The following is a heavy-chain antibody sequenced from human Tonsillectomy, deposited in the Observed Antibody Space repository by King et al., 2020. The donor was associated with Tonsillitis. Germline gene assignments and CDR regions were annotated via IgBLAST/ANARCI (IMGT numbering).Heavy chain of an antibody. Sequence: QLVQSGAEVKKPGESLKISCKGSGYSFTSYWIAWVRQMPGKGLEWMGIIYTGDSDTRYSPSFQGQVTISADKSISTAYLQWSSLKASDTAMYYCARSFVLPSATGGFYHYGMDGWGQGTTVTVSS. V-gene: IGHV5-51*01. D-gene: IGHD1-26*01. J-gene: IGHJ6*02. CDR3: ARSFVLPSATGGFYHYGMDG. CDR1: GYSFTSYW. CDR2: IYTGDSDT.